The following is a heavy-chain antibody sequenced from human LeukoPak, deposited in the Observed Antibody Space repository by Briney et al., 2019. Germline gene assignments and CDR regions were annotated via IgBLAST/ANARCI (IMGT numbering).Heavy chain of an antibody. CDR1: GFTFSKYS. CDR2: ISSRSKNI. D-gene: IGHD2-2*01. CDR3: AFRADTVVLAATFAFDI. Sequence: GGSLRLSCAASGFTFSKYSMNWVRQAPGKGLEWVSYISSRSKNIYNADSVKGRFTISRDNAKNSLYLQMNSLRAEDTAVYYCAFRADTVVLAATFAFDIWGQGTMVTVSS. V-gene: IGHV3-48*01. J-gene: IGHJ3*02.